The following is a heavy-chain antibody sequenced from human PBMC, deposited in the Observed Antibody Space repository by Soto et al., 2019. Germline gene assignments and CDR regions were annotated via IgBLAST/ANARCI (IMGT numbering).Heavy chain of an antibody. J-gene: IGHJ3*02. D-gene: IGHD1-1*01. CDR1: GYTFTSYG. Sequence: QVQLVQSGAEVKKPGASVKVSCKASGYTFTSYGISWVRQAPGQGLEWMGWISAYNGNTNYAQKLQGRVTMTTDISTTTAYMELRILKSDDTAIYYCARDSPGVQLGILAYAFDIWGQGTMVAVSS. CDR3: ARDSPGVQLGILAYAFDI. CDR2: ISAYNGNT. V-gene: IGHV1-18*01.